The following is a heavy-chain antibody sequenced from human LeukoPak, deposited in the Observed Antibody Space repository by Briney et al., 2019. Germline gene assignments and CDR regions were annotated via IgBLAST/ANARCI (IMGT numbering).Heavy chain of an antibody. J-gene: IGHJ5*02. V-gene: IGHV1-69*04. D-gene: IGHD6-19*01. Sequence: SVKVSCKVSGGTFSSDAISWVRQAPGQGREWMGRIIPFLGIVDYAQKFQGRVTISADKSTSTAYMEMSSLRSEDTAAYYCARDTAVAPRTNWFDPWGQGTLVTVS. CDR2: IIPFLGIV. CDR1: GGTFSSDA. CDR3: ARDTAVAPRTNWFDP.